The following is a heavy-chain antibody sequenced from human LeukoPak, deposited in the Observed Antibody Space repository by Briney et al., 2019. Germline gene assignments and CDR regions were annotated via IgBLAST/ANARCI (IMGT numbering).Heavy chain of an antibody. CDR3: ARGYDGSGYYSPFDY. D-gene: IGHD3-22*01. CDR1: GGSISSYY. V-gene: IGHV4-4*07. CDR2: IYTSGST. Sequence: SETLSLTCTVSGGSISSYYWNWIRQPAGKGLEWIGRIYTSGSTNYNPSLKSRVTMSVDTSKNQFSLKLSSVTAADTAVYYCARGYDGSGYYSPFDYWGQGTLVTVSS. J-gene: IGHJ4*02.